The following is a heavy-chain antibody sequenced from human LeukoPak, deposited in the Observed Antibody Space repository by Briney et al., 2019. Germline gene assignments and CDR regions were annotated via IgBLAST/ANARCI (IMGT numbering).Heavy chain of an antibody. CDR1: GGSISSYY. CDR3: ARVYGSGSSHFDY. J-gene: IGHJ4*02. Sequence: SETLSLTCTVSGGSISSYYWGWIRQPPGKGLEWIGSIYYSGSTYYNPSLKSRVTISVDTSKNQFSLKLSSVTAADPAVYYCARVYGSGSSHFDYWGQGTLVTVSS. D-gene: IGHD3-10*01. V-gene: IGHV4-39*07. CDR2: IYYSGST.